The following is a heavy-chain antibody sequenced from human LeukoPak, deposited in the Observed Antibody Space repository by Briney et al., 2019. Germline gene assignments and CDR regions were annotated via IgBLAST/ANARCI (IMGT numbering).Heavy chain of an antibody. D-gene: IGHD2-21*02. Sequence: PGESLQISCQGSGFTFTSYWIGWVRPVPVKGLEWMGSIYPRDSDTKYSTSFQGQVTISVDKSTNTAYLQWKSLKASDTAMYYCARGDVVRGVSWFDSWGQGALVTVSS. J-gene: IGHJ5*01. V-gene: IGHV5-51*01. CDR3: ARGDVVRGVSWFDS. CDR2: IYPRDSDT. CDR1: GFTFTSYW.